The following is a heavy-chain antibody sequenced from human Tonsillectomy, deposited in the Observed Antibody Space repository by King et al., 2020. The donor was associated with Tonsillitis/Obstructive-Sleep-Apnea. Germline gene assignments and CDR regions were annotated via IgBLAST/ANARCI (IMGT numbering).Heavy chain of an antibody. CDR3: AKDRVPYCGGDCYFGG. D-gene: IGHD2-21*01. J-gene: IGHJ4*02. CDR2: ISWNSNTI. Sequence: DVQLVESGGGLVQPGRSLRLSCAASGFTFDDYAMHWVRQAPGKGLEWVSGISWNSNTIGYEDSVKGRFTISRDNAKNSLYLQMNSLRAEDTALYYCAKDRVPYCGGDCYFGGWGQGTLVTVSS. CDR1: GFTFDDYA. V-gene: IGHV3-9*01.